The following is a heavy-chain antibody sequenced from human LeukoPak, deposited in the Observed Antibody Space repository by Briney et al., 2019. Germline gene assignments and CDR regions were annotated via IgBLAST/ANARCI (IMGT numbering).Heavy chain of an antibody. D-gene: IGHD1-7*01. CDR2: ISDRGDST. CDR3: VRDQELGAKWNGDY. J-gene: IGHJ4*02. V-gene: IGHV3-23*01. CDR1: GFTFSTYG. Sequence: PGGSLRLSCAASGFTFSTYGMSWVRQAPGKGLEWVSAISDRGDSTYYADSVKGRFTISRDNSQNTLYLQMNSLRAEDTAVYYCVRDQELGAKWNGDYWGQGTLVTVSS.